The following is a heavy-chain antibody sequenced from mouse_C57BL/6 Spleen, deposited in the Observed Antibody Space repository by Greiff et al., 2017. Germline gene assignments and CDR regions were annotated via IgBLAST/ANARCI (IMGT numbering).Heavy chain of an antibody. J-gene: IGHJ4*01. CDR1: GYTFTDYN. Sequence: VQLQQSGPELVKPGASVKIPCKASGYTFTDYNMDWVKQSHGKSLEWIGAINPNNGGTIYNQTFKGKATLTVDKSSSTAYMELRSLTSADTAVYYCARAPYYSNSYYAMDYWGQGTSVTVSS. D-gene: IGHD2-5*01. CDR2: INPNNGGT. V-gene: IGHV1-18*01. CDR3: ARAPYYSNSYYAMDY.